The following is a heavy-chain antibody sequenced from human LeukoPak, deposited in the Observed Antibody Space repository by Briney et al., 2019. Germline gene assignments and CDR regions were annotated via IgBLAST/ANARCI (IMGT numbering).Heavy chain of an antibody. V-gene: IGHV3-23*01. J-gene: IGHJ4*02. CDR3: ARGRRVVVAATYFDY. Sequence: GGSLRLSCAASGFTFSSYAMSWVRQAPGKGLEWVSAISGSGGSTYYADSVKGRFTISRDNSKNTLYLQMNSLRAEDTAVYYCARGRRVVVAATYFDYWGQGTLVTVSS. D-gene: IGHD2-15*01. CDR2: ISGSGGST. CDR1: GFTFSSYA.